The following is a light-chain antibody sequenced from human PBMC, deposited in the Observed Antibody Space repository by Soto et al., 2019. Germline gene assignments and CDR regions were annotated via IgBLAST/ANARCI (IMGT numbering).Light chain of an antibody. Sequence: QSVLTQPASVSGSPGQSITISCTGTISDVGGYNYVSWYQQHPGKAPKLMIYEVSNRPSGVSNRFSGSKSGNTASLTISGLQAEDEADYYCSSYAGGNNWVFGGGTKVTVL. CDR2: EVS. CDR1: ISDVGGYNY. CDR3: SSYAGGNNWV. V-gene: IGLV2-14*01. J-gene: IGLJ3*02.